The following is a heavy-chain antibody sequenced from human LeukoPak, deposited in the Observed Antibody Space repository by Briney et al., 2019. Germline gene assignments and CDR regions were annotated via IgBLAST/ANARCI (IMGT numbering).Heavy chain of an antibody. D-gene: IGHD5-18*01. CDR2: TKQDGSEK. CDR3: ARERNTAIVTAFDV. V-gene: IGHV3-7*01. J-gene: IGHJ3*01. Sequence: PGGSLRLSCAASRFTFTGYWMSWVRQAPGKGLEWVANTKQDGSEKYYMDSVKGRFTISRDNAKNSLYLQMNSLRVEDTAVYFCARERNTAIVTAFDVWGQGTMVTVSS. CDR1: RFTFTGYW.